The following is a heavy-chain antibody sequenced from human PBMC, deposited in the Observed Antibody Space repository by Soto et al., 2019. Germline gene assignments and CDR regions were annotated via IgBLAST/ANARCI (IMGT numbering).Heavy chain of an antibody. Sequence: SETLSLTCTVSGGSISSYYWSWIRQPPGKGLEWIGYIYYSGSTNYNPSLKSRVTISVDTSKNQFSLKLSSVTAADTAVYYCARQVRSGYDSVNYGMDVWGQGTTVTVSS. CDR1: GGSISSYY. J-gene: IGHJ6*02. D-gene: IGHD5-12*01. CDR2: IYYSGST. V-gene: IGHV4-59*01. CDR3: ARQVRSGYDSVNYGMDV.